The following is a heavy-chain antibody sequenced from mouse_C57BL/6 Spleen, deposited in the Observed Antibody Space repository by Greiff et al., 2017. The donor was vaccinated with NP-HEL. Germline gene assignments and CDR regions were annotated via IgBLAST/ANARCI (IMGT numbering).Heavy chain of an antibody. CDR3: ARSGVVAGAMDY. J-gene: IGHJ4*01. Sequence: QVQLQQPGAELVRPGSSVKLSCKASGYTFTSYWMHWVKQRPIQGLEWIGNIDPSDSETHYNQKFKDKATLTVDKSSSTAYMQLSSMTSEDSAVYYCARSGVVAGAMDYWGQGTSVTVSS. V-gene: IGHV1-52*01. D-gene: IGHD1-1*01. CDR2: IDPSDSET. CDR1: GYTFTSYW.